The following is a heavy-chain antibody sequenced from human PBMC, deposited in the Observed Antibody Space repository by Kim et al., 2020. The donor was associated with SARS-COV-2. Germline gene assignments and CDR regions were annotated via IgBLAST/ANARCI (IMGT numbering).Heavy chain of an antibody. CDR2: VNAANDKT. CDR1: GYTFKNYP. J-gene: IGHJ4*02. D-gene: IGHD4-4*01. V-gene: IGHV1-3*01. CDR3: ARDMNPTVYAY. Sequence: ASVKVSCKASGYTFKNYPIHWLRQAPGQRLEWMGWVNAANDKTKYSQKFQGRVTITRDTSANTAYMDLSSLTSEDTAIYYCARDMNPTVYAYWGQGTLVT.